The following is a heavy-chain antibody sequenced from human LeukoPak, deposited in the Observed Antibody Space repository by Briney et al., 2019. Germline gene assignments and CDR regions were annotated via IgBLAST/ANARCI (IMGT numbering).Heavy chain of an antibody. Sequence: GASVKVSCKASGYTFTSYGISWVRQAPGQGLEWIGWISAYNGNTNYAQKLQGRVTMTTDTSTSTAYMELRSPRSDDTAVYYCARGGESGYCSSTSCYGRWLDPWGQGTLVTVSS. CDR3: ARGGESGYCSSTSCYGRWLDP. CDR1: GYTFTSYG. V-gene: IGHV1-18*01. CDR2: ISAYNGNT. D-gene: IGHD2-2*01. J-gene: IGHJ5*02.